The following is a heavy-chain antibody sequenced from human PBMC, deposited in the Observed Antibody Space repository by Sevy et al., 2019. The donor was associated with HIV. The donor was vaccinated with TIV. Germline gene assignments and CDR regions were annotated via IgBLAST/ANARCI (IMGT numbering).Heavy chain of an antibody. CDR1: GFTFGDYC. CDR2: LKSDVYGGTV. Sequence: QAGGSLRLSCTASGFTFGDYCMSWVRQAPGKGLEWVAFLKSDVYGGTVDHAASVRGRFVISRDDSKTIAYLQMNDLKTEDTGVYYCTRWKAAQSIFDYWGQGALVTVSS. D-gene: IGHD6-13*01. CDR3: TRWKAAQSIFDY. J-gene: IGHJ4*02. V-gene: IGHV3-49*04.